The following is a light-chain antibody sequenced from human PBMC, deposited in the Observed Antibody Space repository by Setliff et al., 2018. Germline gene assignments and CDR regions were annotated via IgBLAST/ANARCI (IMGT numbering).Light chain of an antibody. V-gene: IGLV2-14*01. CDR2: DVT. CDR3: TSYTSTFNYV. Sequence: QSALAQPPSASGSPGQSVTISCTGTSSDVGGYNSVSWYQQHPGKAPKLMIYDVTNRPSGVSNRFSGSKSGNTASLTISGLQAEDEADYYCTSYTSTFNYVFGTGTKVTVL. CDR1: SSDVGGYNS. J-gene: IGLJ1*01.